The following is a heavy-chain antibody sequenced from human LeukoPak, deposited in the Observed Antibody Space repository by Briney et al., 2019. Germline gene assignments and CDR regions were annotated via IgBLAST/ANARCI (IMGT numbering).Heavy chain of an antibody. D-gene: IGHD6-13*01. CDR2: MNPNSGNT. J-gene: IGHJ4*02. V-gene: IGHV1-8*01. Sequence: ASVKVSCKASGYTFTSYDINWVRQATGQGLEWTGWMNPNSGNTGYAQKFQGRATMPRNTSISTAYMELSSLRSEDTAVYYCARVGGIAAAFDYWGQGTLVTVSS. CDR3: ARVGGIAAAFDY. CDR1: GYTFTSYD.